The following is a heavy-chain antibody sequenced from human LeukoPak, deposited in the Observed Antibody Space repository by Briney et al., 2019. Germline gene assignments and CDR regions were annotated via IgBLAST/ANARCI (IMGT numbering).Heavy chain of an antibody. D-gene: IGHD3-22*01. Sequence: GGSLRLSCAASGFTVSSNYMTWVRQAPGKGLEWVSIIYSGGSTGYADSVKGRFTISRDNSKNTLYLQMNSLRAEDTAVYYCMLGSGRYDSSDFDYWGQGILVTVSS. CDR3: MLGSGRYDSSDFDY. V-gene: IGHV3-53*01. CDR1: GFTVSSNY. J-gene: IGHJ4*02. CDR2: IYSGGST.